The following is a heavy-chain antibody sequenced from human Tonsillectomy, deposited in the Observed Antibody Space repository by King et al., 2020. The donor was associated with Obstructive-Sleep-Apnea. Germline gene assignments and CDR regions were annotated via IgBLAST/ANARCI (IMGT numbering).Heavy chain of an antibody. CDR1: GFTFSSYS. Sequence: EVQLVESGGGLVKPGGSLRLSCAASGFTFSSYSMNWVRQAPGKGLEWGSSIISTSSYIYYADSVKGRFTISRDNAKNSLYLQVSSLSAEDTAVYYCAREFHIAAATDYYYYGLDVWGQGTTVTVSS. V-gene: IGHV3-21*01. CDR3: AREFHIAAATDYYYYGLDV. CDR2: IISTSSYI. D-gene: IGHD6-13*01. J-gene: IGHJ6*02.